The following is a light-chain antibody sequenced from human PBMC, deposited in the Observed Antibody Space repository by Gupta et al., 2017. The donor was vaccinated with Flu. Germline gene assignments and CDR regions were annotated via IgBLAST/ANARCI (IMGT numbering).Light chain of an antibody. CDR3: QPNSSSRT. CDR1: QSIGSNY. CDR2: SAS. J-gene: IGKJ1*01. V-gene: IGKV3-20*01. Sequence: IVSTQSPGTLSLSPGERATLSCRASQSIGSNYLAWYQQKPGQAPRLLNYSASTRATGVPDRISGSGSGTVFTLTISRQEHEDFAVYYCQPNSSSRTFGQGTKVEIK.